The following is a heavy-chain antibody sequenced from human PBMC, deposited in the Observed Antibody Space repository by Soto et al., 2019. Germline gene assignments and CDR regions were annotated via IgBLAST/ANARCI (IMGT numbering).Heavy chain of an antibody. CDR2: IYYSGST. J-gene: IGHJ5*02. CDR1: GGSISSGDYY. Sequence: QVQLQKSGPGLVKPSQTLSLTCTVSGGSISSGDYYWSWIRQPPGKGLEWIGYIYYSGSTDYNPSLIKRVTKSADTSTNQFSLKRSSVTAADTAVYYCAGSPRYYYGSGEAWFDPWGHGTLVTVSS. D-gene: IGHD3-10*01. V-gene: IGHV4-30-4*01. CDR3: AGSPRYYYGSGEAWFDP.